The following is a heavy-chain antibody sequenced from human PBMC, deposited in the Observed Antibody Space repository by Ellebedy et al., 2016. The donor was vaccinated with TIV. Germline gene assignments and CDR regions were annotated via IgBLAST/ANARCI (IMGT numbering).Heavy chain of an antibody. CDR1: GFTFSSDA. CDR3: ARWPSGDAPLDY. CDR2: ISYDGSNK. V-gene: IGHV3-30-3*01. Sequence: GGSLRLSCAASGFTFSSDAMHWVRQAPGKGLEWVAVISYDGSNKYYADSVKGRFTISRDNSKNTLYLQMNTLRADDTAVYYCARWPSGDAPLDYWGQGTLVTVSS. J-gene: IGHJ4*02. D-gene: IGHD4-17*01.